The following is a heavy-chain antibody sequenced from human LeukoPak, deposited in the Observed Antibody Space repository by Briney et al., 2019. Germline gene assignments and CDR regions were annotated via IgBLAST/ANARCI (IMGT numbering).Heavy chain of an antibody. V-gene: IGHV4-39*01. CDR2: IYYDGST. J-gene: IGHJ5*02. CDR3: GRHHWDGYTDP. CDR1: GGSFSIHNYY. D-gene: IGHD5-18*01. Sequence: RPSETLSLTCTVSGGSFSIHNYYWTWIRQPPGKGLEWIGSIYYDGSTYYYPSLKSRVTISADTSKIQFSLKLSSVTAADTAVYLCGRHHWDGYTDPWGQGILVTVSS.